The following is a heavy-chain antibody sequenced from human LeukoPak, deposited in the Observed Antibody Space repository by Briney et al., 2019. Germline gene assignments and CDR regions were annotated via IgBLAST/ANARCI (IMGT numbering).Heavy chain of an antibody. CDR3: ARATTTAITTSVRRANYYYGMDV. V-gene: IGHV4-34*01. Sequence: SETLSLTCAVYGGSFSGYYWSWTRQPPGKGLEWIGEINHSGSTNYNPSLKSRVTISVDTSKNQFSLKLSSVTAADTAVYYCARATTTAITTSVRRANYYYGMDVWGKGTTVTVSS. D-gene: IGHD2-21*02. CDR2: INHSGST. J-gene: IGHJ6*04. CDR1: GGSFSGYY.